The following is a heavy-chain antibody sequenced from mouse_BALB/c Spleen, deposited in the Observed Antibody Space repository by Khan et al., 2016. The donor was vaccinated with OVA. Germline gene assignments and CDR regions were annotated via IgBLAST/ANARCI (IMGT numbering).Heavy chain of an antibody. CDR1: GFSLTNHG. D-gene: IGHD2-10*01. J-gene: IGHJ4*01. Sequence: QVQLKQSGPGLVAPSQSLSITCTISGFSLTNHGVHRVRQPPGKGLEWLVVIWSDGSTTYNSALKSRLTISKYNSKSQVFLKMNRLQTDDTAMYFCARQPYYHYNVMDYWGQGTSVTVSS. CDR2: IWSDGST. CDR3: ARQPYYHYNVMDY. V-gene: IGHV2-6-1*01.